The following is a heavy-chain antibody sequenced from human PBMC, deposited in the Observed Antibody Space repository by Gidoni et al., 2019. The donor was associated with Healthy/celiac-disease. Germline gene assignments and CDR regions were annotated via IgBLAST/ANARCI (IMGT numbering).Heavy chain of an antibody. D-gene: IGHD1-1*01. V-gene: IGHV3-9*01. CDR3: AKNDGDDYYYGMDV. CDR1: GFPLDDYA. CDR2: ISLNSGSI. Sequence: VQLVESGGGLVQPGRSLRPSCSSSGFPLDDYAMHWVRQVPGKGPEWVSGISLNSGSIGYEDSVKGRFTISRDNAKNSRYLQMNSLRAEDTAVYYCAKNDGDDYYYGMDVWGQGTTVTVSS. J-gene: IGHJ6*02.